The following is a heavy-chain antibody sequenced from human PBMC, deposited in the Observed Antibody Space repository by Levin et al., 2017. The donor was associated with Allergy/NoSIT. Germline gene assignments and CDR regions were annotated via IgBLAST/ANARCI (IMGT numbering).Heavy chain of an antibody. D-gene: IGHD2-15*01. Sequence: SGGSLRLSCAVSGFTLNSYAIHWVRQAPGKGLEWVAVSYAGTTKYYADSVKGRFTISGDNSKNTLYLHMNSLRAEDTALYFWGGDGIVVIPHVEKGYGLDVWGQGTTVTVSS. CDR3: GGDGIVVIPHVEKGYGLDV. CDR2: SYAGTTK. J-gene: IGHJ6*02. V-gene: IGHV3-30*04. CDR1: GFTLNSYA.